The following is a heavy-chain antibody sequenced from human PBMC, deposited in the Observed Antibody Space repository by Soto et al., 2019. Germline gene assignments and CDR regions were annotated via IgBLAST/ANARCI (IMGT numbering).Heavy chain of an antibody. CDR2: VSGSGDDT. D-gene: IGHD1-1*01. CDR3: AQGSAWTGRPSND. Sequence: HPGGSLRLSCGASGFTFRSYGMSWVRQAPGKGLEWVSAVSGSGDDTYHAASVKGRFTISRDNSKNTLYLQMNSLRVEDTAVYYCAQGSAWTGRPSNDWGQGTLVTVSS. J-gene: IGHJ4*02. V-gene: IGHV3-23*01. CDR1: GFTFRSYG.